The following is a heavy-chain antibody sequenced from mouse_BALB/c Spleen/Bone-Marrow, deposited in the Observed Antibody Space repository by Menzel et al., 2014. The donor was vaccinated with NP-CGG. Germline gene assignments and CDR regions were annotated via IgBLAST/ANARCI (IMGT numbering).Heavy chain of an antibody. Sequence: QVQLQQSGPGLVAPSQSLSITCTVSGFSLTSYGVHWVRQPPGKGLEWLGVIWAGGSTSYNSALMSRLSINQDNSKSQVFLKLNSLQTDDTATYYCAREGRGYYGSSGAAMDYWGQGTSVTASS. CDR3: AREGRGYYGSSGAAMDY. D-gene: IGHD1-1*01. V-gene: IGHV2-9*02. J-gene: IGHJ4*01. CDR2: IWAGGST. CDR1: GFSLTSYG.